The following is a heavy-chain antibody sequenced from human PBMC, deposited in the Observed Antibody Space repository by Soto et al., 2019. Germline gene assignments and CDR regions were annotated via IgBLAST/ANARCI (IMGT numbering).Heavy chain of an antibody. Sequence: GGSLRLSCAASGFTVSTKYMSWVRQAPGKGLEWVLVIYSGGSTFYADSVRGRFTISRDNSKNTVNLQMNSLRAGDTAVYYCARDPWAADYWGQGTLVTVSS. CDR1: GFTVSTKY. CDR2: IYSGGST. CDR3: ARDPWAADY. D-gene: IGHD3-16*01. V-gene: IGHV3-66*01. J-gene: IGHJ4*02.